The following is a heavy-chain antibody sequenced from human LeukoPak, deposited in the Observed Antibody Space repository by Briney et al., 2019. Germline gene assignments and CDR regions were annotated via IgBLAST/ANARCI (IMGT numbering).Heavy chain of an antibody. CDR2: ISSSSSYI. D-gene: IGHD2-2*01. J-gene: IGHJ4*02. CDR1: GFTFSSYS. CDR3: AGYQPPVFDY. V-gene: IGHV3-21*01. Sequence: GGSLRLSCAASGFTFSSYSMNWVRQAPGKGLEWVSSISSSSSYIYYAGSVKGRFTISRDNAKNSLYLQMNSLRAEDTAVYYCAGYQPPVFDYWGQGTLVTVSS.